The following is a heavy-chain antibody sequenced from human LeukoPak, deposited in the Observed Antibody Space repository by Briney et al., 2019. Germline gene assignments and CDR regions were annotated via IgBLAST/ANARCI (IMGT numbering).Heavy chain of an antibody. CDR3: ARDFLIAVALFDY. D-gene: IGHD6-19*01. CDR2: INSDGSST. Sequence: GGSLRLSCAASGFTFSSYWMHWVRQAPWKGLVWVSRINSDGSSTSYADSVKGRFTISRDNAKNTLYLQMNSLRAEDTAVYYCARDFLIAVALFDYWGQGTLVTVSS. V-gene: IGHV3-74*01. CDR1: GFTFSSYW. J-gene: IGHJ4*02.